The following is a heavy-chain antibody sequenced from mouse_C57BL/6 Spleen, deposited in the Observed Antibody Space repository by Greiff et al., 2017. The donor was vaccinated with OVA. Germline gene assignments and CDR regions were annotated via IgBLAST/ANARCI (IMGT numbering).Heavy chain of an antibody. CDR2: IYPRSGNT. Sequence: VQLQQSGAELARPGASVKLSCKASGYTFTSYGISWVKQRTGQGLEWIGEIYPRSGNTYYNEKFKGKATLTADKSSSTAYMELRSLTSEDSAVYFCASYGNYRFDYWGQGTTLTVSS. J-gene: IGHJ2*01. CDR1: GYTFTSYG. D-gene: IGHD2-1*01. CDR3: ASYGNYRFDY. V-gene: IGHV1-81*01.